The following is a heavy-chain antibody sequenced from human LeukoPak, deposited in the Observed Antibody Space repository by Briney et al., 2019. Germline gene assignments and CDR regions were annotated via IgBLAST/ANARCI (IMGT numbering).Heavy chain of an antibody. V-gene: IGHV4-59*01. CDR2: VYYSGNT. CDR1: GHSISTYY. CDR3: ARVGSGNFDS. Sequence: SETLSLTCTVSGHSISTYYWSWIRQPPGKGLEWIGYVYYSGNTNLNPSLKSRVTLSIDTSKNQFSLILSSVTAADTAVYYCARVGSGNFDSWGQGTLVTVSS. D-gene: IGHD1-26*01. J-gene: IGHJ4*02.